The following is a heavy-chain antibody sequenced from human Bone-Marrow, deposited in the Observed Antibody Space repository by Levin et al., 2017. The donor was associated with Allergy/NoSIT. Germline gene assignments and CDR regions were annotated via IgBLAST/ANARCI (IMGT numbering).Heavy chain of an antibody. V-gene: IGHV4-31*03. CDR3: ARAITMVQVYYYYMDV. D-gene: IGHD3-10*01. CDR2: IYYSGST. Sequence: SQTLSLTCTVSGGSISSGGYYWSWIRQHPGKGLEWIGYIYYSGSTYYNPSLKSRVTISVDTSKNQFSLKLSSVTAADTAVYYCARAITMVQVYYYYMDVWGKGTTVTVSS. CDR1: GGSISSGGYY. J-gene: IGHJ6*03.